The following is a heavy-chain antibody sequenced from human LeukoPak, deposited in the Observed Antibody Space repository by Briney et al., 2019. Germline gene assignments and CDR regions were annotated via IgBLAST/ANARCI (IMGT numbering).Heavy chain of an antibody. CDR1: GGSISSYY. J-gene: IGHJ3*02. CDR2: IYYSGST. V-gene: IGHV4-59*08. Sequence: SETLSLTCTVSGGSISSYYWSWIRQPPGKGLEWIGYIYYSGSTNYNPSLKSRVTISVDTSKNQFSLKLSPVTAADTAVYYCASVSSRIDAFDIWGQGTMVTVSS. CDR3: ASVSSRIDAFDI. D-gene: IGHD2-15*01.